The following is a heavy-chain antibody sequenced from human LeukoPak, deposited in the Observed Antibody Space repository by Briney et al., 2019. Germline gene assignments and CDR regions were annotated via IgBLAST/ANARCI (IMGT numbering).Heavy chain of an antibody. Sequence: GSSVKVSCKASGYTFTSYPISWVRQASGQGLEWMGWITTYNGNTHYAQNLQGRVTMTTETATSTAYMYLRGLRSDDAAVYYCERGYDYGDYVGDFDYWGQGTLVTVSS. CDR3: ERGYDYGDYVGDFDY. V-gene: IGHV1-18*01. CDR1: GYTFTSYP. CDR2: ITTYNGNT. J-gene: IGHJ4*02. D-gene: IGHD4-17*01.